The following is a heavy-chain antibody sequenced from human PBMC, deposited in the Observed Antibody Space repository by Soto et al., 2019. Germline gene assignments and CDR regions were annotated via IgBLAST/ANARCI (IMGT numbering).Heavy chain of an antibody. CDR2: IIPIFGTA. Sequence: SVKVSCKASGGTFSSYAISWVRQAPGQGLEWMGGIIPIFGTANYAQKFQGRVTITADESTSTAYMELSSLRSEDTAVYYCARTSYGYFFGVNYYYGMDVWGQGTTVTAP. D-gene: IGHD5-18*01. CDR1: GGTFSSYA. CDR3: ARTSYGYFFGVNYYYGMDV. V-gene: IGHV1-69*13. J-gene: IGHJ6*02.